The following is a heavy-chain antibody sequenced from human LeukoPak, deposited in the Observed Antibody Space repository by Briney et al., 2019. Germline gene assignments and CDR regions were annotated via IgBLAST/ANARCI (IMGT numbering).Heavy chain of an antibody. CDR1: GFTFNSYV. V-gene: IGHV3-23*01. CDR2: IGGSGART. CDR3: AKDLVSGDWYWRGFDS. D-gene: IGHD6-19*01. Sequence: GGSLRLSCAASGFTFNSYVMSWVRQAPGKGLEWVSAIGGSGARTCYADSVRGRFTISRDNSKNTVYLQLNSLRGEDTAVYYCAKDLVSGDWYWRGFDSWGQGTLVTVSS. J-gene: IGHJ4*02.